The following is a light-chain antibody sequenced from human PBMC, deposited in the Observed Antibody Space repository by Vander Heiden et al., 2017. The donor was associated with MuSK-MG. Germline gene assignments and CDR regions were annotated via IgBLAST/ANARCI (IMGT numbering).Light chain of an antibody. J-gene: IGKJ1*01. Sequence: IQMTQSPSSLSASVGDRVVITCRASQGISNYLAWYQQKPGKVPKLLIYAASTLQSGVPSRFSGSGSGTDFTLTISSLQPEDVATYYCQKYDSARWTFGQGTKVEIK. CDR2: AAS. CDR3: QKYDSARWT. CDR1: QGISNY. V-gene: IGKV1-27*01.